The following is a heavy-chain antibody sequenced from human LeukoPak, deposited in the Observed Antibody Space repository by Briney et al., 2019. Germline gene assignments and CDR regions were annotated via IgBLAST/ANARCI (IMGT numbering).Heavy chain of an antibody. CDR2: ISSSSTYI. CDR1: GFTFSTYS. Sequence: GGSLRLSCAASGFTFSTYSMNWVRQAPGKGLEWVSSISSSSTYIYYADSVKGRFTISRDNAKNSLYLQMNNLRTEDTAVYYCETWTTVAYYFDYWGQGTLVTVSS. CDR3: ETWTTVAYYFDY. D-gene: IGHD4-17*01. J-gene: IGHJ4*02. V-gene: IGHV3-21*06.